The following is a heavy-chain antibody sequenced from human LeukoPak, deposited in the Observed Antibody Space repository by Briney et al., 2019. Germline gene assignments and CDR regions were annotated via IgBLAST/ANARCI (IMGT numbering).Heavy chain of an antibody. CDR3: AKDPYSSSSGGPYAMDV. J-gene: IGHJ6*02. V-gene: IGHV3-23*01. CDR2: ICSGGAYT. CDR1: GFTFSSFA. D-gene: IGHD6-6*01. Sequence: GGSLRLSCAASGFTFSSFALSWVRQAPGKGLEWVSSICSGGAYTYYADCVKGRFTISRDNSKNTLYLQMNSLRAEDTAVYYCAKDPYSSSSGGPYAMDVWGQGTTVTVSS.